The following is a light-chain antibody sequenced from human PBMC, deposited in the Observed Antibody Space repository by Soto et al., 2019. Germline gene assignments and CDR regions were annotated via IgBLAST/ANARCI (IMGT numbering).Light chain of an antibody. CDR3: RQYGSSGT. CDR1: QRVSNNY. V-gene: IGKV3-20*01. Sequence: EIVLTQSPGTLSLSPGERATLACRASQRVSNNYLAWYQQKPGQAPRLLSYGASNRATGIPDRFSGSGSGTDFTLPISRLEPEDFAVYYCRQYGSSGTFGQGKKVEIK. CDR2: GAS. J-gene: IGKJ1*01.